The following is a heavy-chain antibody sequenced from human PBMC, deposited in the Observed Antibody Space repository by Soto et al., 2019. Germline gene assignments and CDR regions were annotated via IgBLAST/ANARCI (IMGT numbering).Heavy chain of an antibody. V-gene: IGHV3-30*04. J-gene: IGHJ6*01. D-gene: IGHD3-10*01. CDR3: ARTTMVRGDSTFYYYYPMDV. CDR2: MSFDGSNK. CDR1: GFTFRTYA. Sequence: QVQLVESGGGVVQPGRSLRLSCAASGFTFRTYAMNWVRQAPGKALAWVAGMSFDGSNKYYADSVKGRFTISRDNSKNTRYLQVNTLRAEDTAVYYCARTTMVRGDSTFYYYYPMDVWGQGTTVTVSA.